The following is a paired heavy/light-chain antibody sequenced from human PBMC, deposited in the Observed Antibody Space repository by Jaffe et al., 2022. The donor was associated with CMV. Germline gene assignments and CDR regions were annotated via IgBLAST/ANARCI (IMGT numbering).Heavy chain of an antibody. CDR2: IYPGDSDT. J-gene: IGHJ1*01. D-gene: IGHD3-22*01. V-gene: IGHV5-51*01. CDR1: GYSFTSYW. Sequence: EVQLVQSGAEVKKPGESLKISCKGSGYSFTSYWIGWVRQMPGKGLEWMGIIYPGDSDTRYSPSFQGQVTISADKSISTAYLQWSSLKASDTAMYYCARLPPRLDDSSGYYYFFQHWGQGTLVTVSS. CDR3: ARLPPRLDDSSGYYYFFQH.
Light chain of an antibody. CDR1: QSVSSN. J-gene: IGKJ1*01. CDR3: QQYNNWPPAT. V-gene: IGKV3-15*01. Sequence: EIVMTQSPATLSVSPGERATLSCRASQSVSSNLAWYQQKPGQAPRLLIYGASTRATGIPARFSGSGSGTEFTLTISSLQSEDFAVYYCQQYNNWPPATFGQGTKVEIK. CDR2: GAS.